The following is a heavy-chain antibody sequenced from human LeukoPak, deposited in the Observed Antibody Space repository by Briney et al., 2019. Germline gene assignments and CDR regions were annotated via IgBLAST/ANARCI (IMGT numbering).Heavy chain of an antibody. CDR3: ARDSDDILTGYSPNWFDP. CDR2: ISSSSSYI. V-gene: IGHV3-21*01. CDR1: GFTFINYG. Sequence: PGGSLRLSCAASGFTFINYGMHWVRQAPGKGLEWVSSISSSSSYIYYADSVKGRFTISRDNAKNSLYLQMNSLRAEDTAVYYCARDSDDILTGYSPNWFDPWGQGTLVTVSS. D-gene: IGHD3-9*01. J-gene: IGHJ5*02.